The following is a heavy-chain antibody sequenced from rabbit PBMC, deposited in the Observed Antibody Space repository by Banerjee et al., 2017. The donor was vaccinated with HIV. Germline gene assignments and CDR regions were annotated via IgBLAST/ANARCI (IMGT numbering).Heavy chain of an antibody. Sequence: QEQLVETGGGLVQPEGSLTLTCKASGFDISNYNMQWVRQSPGKGLESIGFINTLGSAYYASWAKGRFTISKTSSTTVTLQMNSLTAADTATYFCVRLFDLWGPGTLVTV. CDR3: VRLFDL. V-gene: IGHV1S45*01. J-gene: IGHJ4*01. CDR2: INTLGSA. CDR1: GFDISNYNM.